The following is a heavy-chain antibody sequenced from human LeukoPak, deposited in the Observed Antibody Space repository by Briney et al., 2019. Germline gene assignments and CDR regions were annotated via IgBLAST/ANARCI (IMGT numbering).Heavy chain of an antibody. V-gene: IGHV3-7*01. D-gene: IGHD3-22*01. CDR1: GFTFDDYG. CDR2: IKQDGSEK. Sequence: PGGSLRLSCAASGFTFDDYGMSWVRQAPGKGLEWVANIKQDGSEKYYVDSVKGRFTISRDNAKNSLYLQMNSLRAEDTAVYYCARDVDYYLTARYYYMDVWGKGTTVTVSS. J-gene: IGHJ6*03. CDR3: ARDVDYYLTARYYYMDV.